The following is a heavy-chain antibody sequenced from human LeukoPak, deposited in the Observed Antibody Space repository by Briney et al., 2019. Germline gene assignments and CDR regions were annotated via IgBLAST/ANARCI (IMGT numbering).Heavy chain of an antibody. V-gene: IGHV1-69*13. CDR1: GGTFSSYA. J-gene: IGHJ6*03. Sequence: AASVKVSCKASGGTFSSYAISWVRQAPGQGLEWMGGIIPIFGTANYAQKFQGRVAITADESTSTAYMELSSLRSEDTAVYYCARGAYYDFWSKVGLYYYYYMDVWGKGTTVTVSS. CDR2: IIPIFGTA. D-gene: IGHD3-3*01. CDR3: ARGAYYDFWSKVGLYYYYYMDV.